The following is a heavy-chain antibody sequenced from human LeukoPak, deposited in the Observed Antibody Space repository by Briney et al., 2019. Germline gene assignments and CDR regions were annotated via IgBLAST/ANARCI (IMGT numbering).Heavy chain of an antibody. Sequence: SQTLSLTCTVSGGSISSGDYYWSWIRQPPGKGLEWIGYIYYSGSTYYNPSLKSRVTISVDTSKNQFSLKLSSVTAADTAVYYCASTGSSWYYFDYWGQGTLVTVSS. CDR1: GGSISSGDYY. J-gene: IGHJ4*02. V-gene: IGHV4-30-4*08. CDR2: IYYSGST. D-gene: IGHD6-13*01. CDR3: ASTGSSWYYFDY.